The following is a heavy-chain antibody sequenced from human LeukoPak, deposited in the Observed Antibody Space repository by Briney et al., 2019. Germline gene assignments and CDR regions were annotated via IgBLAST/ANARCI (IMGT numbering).Heavy chain of an antibody. J-gene: IGHJ3*02. CDR2: IIPIFGTA. Sequence: SVKVSCKASGGTFSSYAISWVRQAPGQGLEWMGGIIPIFGTANYAQKFQGRVTITADESTSTAYMELSSLRSEDTAVYYCARDIAARPGGAFDIWGQGTMVTVSS. CDR3: ARDIAARPGGAFDI. D-gene: IGHD6-6*01. V-gene: IGHV1-69*13. CDR1: GGTFSSYA.